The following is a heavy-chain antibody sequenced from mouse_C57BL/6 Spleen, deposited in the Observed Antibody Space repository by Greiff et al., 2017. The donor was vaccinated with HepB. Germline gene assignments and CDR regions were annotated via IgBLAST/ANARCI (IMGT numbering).Heavy chain of an antibody. CDR3: ARDEIYYGNSFAY. Sequence: EVQLQESGPGLVKPSQSLSLTCSVTGYSITSGYYWNWIRQFPGNKLEWMGYISYDGSNNYNPSLKNRISITRDTSKNQFFLKLNSVTTEDTATYYCARDEIYYGNSFAYWGQGTLVTVSA. D-gene: IGHD2-1*01. V-gene: IGHV3-6*01. J-gene: IGHJ3*01. CDR1: GYSITSGYY. CDR2: ISYDGSN.